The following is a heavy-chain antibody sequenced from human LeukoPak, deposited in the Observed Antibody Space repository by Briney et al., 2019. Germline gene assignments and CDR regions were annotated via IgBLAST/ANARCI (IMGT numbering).Heavy chain of an antibody. CDR2: IYYSGST. V-gene: IGHV4-39*07. Sequence: SETLSLTCTVSGGSISSSYSYWGWIRQPPGKGLEWIGNIYYSGSTTYNPSLKSRVTISVDTSKNQFSLKLTSVTAADTAVYYCARGPAAGIDTGHYDYWGQGTLVTVSS. CDR3: ARGPAAGIDTGHYDY. D-gene: IGHD6-13*01. J-gene: IGHJ4*02. CDR1: GGSISSSYSY.